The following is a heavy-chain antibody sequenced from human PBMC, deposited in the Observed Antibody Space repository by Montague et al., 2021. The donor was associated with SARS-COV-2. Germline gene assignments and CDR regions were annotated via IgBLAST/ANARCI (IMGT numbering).Heavy chain of an antibody. Sequence: TLSLTCTVSGGSISSGGYYWSWIRQHPGKGLEWIGYIYYSGSTYYNPSLKSRVTISVDTSKNQFSLKLSSVTAADTAVYYCARTPAVYVVVVPAARGHSDFWGPGTLVPVSS. V-gene: IGHV4-31*03. CDR2: IYYSGST. J-gene: IGHJ4*02. D-gene: IGHD2-2*01. CDR3: ARTPAVYVVVVPAARGHSDF. CDR1: GGSISSGGYY.